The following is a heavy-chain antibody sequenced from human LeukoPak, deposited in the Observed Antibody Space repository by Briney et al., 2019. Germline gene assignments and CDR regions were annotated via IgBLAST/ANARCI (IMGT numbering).Heavy chain of an antibody. V-gene: IGHV3-74*01. D-gene: IGHD6-6*01. CDR2: INSDGSST. J-gene: IGHJ6*03. CDR1: GFTFSSYS. Sequence: GGSLRLSCAASGFTFSSYSMNWVRQAPGEGLVWVSRINSDGSSTSYADSVKGRFTISRDNAKNTLYLQMNSLRAEDTAVYYCARDRGASSSRGGFYYYYYMDVWGKGTTVTVSS. CDR3: ARDRGASSSRGGFYYYYYMDV.